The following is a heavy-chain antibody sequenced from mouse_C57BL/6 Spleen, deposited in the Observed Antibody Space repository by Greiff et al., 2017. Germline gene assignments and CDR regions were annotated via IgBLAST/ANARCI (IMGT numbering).Heavy chain of an antibody. Sequence: VQLQQSGAELVRPGASVTLSCKASGYTFTDYEMHWVKQTPVHGLEWIGAIDPETGGTDYNQKFKGKAILTADKSSSTAYMELRSLTSEDSAVYYCTGTGTSAMDYWGQGTSDTVSS. CDR3: TGTGTSAMDY. V-gene: IGHV1-15*01. D-gene: IGHD4-1*01. CDR2: IDPETGGT. J-gene: IGHJ4*01. CDR1: GYTFTDYE.